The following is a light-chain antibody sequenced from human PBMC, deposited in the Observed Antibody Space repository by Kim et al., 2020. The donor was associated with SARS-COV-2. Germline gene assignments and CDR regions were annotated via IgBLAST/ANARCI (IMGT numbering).Light chain of an antibody. J-gene: IGKJ4*01. V-gene: IGKV3-11*01. Sequence: SLSPGERATLSCRASQSVSSYLAWYQQKPGQAPRLLIYDASNRATGIPARFSGSGSGTDFTLTISSLGPEDFAVYYCQQRGNWPLTFGGGTKVQI. CDR3: QQRGNWPLT. CDR1: QSVSSY. CDR2: DAS.